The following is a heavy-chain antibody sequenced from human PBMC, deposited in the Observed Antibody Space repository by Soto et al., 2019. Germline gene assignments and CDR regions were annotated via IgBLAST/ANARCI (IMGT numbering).Heavy chain of an antibody. Sequence: QVQLVQSGAEVKKPGASVKVSCKASGYTFTNYDIPWVRQAIGQGLEWMGWMNPDSGNTGQSKQFQGRVTMTRDTSISTAYMEMSSLRSEDTAVYSCARGRFRRTWFDPWGQGTLVTVSS. D-gene: IGHD3-16*01. CDR2: MNPDSGNT. J-gene: IGHJ5*02. V-gene: IGHV1-8*01. CDR1: GYTFTNYD. CDR3: ARGRFRRTWFDP.